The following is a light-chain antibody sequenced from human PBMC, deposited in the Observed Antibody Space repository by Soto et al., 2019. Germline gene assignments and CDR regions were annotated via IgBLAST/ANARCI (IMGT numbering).Light chain of an antibody. CDR2: LEGSGSY. CDR1: SGHSSYI. Sequence: LVLTQSSSASASLGSSVKLTCTLSSGHSSYIIAWHQQQPGKAPRYLMKLEGSGSYNKGSGVPDRFSGSSSGADRYLTISNLQFEDEADYYCETWDTNTWVFGGGTQLTVL. CDR3: ETWDTNTWV. J-gene: IGLJ3*02. V-gene: IGLV4-60*02.